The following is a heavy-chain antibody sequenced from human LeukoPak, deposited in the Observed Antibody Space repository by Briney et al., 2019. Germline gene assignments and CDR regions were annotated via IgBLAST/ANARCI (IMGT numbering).Heavy chain of an antibody. Sequence: GASVKVSCKASGGTFSSYAISWVRQAPGQGLEWMGGIIPISGTANYAQKFQGRVTITADESTSTAYMELSSLRSEDTAVYYCARERYDFWSGYSLYYFDYWGQGTLVTVSS. J-gene: IGHJ4*02. CDR3: ARERYDFWSGYSLYYFDY. D-gene: IGHD3-3*01. CDR1: GGTFSSYA. CDR2: IIPISGTA. V-gene: IGHV1-69*13.